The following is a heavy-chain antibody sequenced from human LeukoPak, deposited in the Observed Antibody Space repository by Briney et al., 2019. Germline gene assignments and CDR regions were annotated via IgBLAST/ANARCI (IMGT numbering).Heavy chain of an antibody. D-gene: IGHD3-16*02. Sequence: ASVKVSCKASGYTFTGYYMHWVRQAPGQGLEWMGWINPNSGGTNYAQKFQGRVTMTRDTSISTAYMELSRLRSGDTAVYYCAKSYYDYVWGSYRSTYFDYWGQGTLVTVSS. J-gene: IGHJ4*02. CDR3: AKSYYDYVWGSYRSTYFDY. CDR2: INPNSGGT. V-gene: IGHV1-2*02. CDR1: GYTFTGYY.